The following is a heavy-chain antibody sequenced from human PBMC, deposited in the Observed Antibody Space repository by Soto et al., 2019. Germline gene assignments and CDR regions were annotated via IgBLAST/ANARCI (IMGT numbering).Heavy chain of an antibody. D-gene: IGHD2-15*01. CDR1: GFTFSDYN. V-gene: IGHV3-48*02. J-gene: IGHJ4*02. Sequence: VQLVESGGGLVQPGGSLRLSCAASGFTFSDYNMIWVRQAPGKGLQWVSYIDIFSATIYYADSVRGRFTISRDNAKNSLYLQMNSLREEDTAVYYCARDGVAEIDYWGQGTLVTVSS. CDR3: ARDGVAEIDY. CDR2: IDIFSATI.